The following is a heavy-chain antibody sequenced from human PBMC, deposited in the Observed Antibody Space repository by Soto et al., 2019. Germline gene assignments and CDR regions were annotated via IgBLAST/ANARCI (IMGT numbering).Heavy chain of an antibody. V-gene: IGHV1-18*01. CDR1: GYTFTSYG. CDR3: ARKSWGYCSSTSCCPLDY. Sequence: ASVKVSCKASGYTFTSYGISWVRQAPGQGLEWMGWISAYNGNTNYAQKLQGRVTMTTDTSTSTAYMELRSLRSDDTAVYYCARKSWGYCSSTSCCPLDYWGKGTLVTVSS. CDR2: ISAYNGNT. J-gene: IGHJ4*02. D-gene: IGHD2-2*01.